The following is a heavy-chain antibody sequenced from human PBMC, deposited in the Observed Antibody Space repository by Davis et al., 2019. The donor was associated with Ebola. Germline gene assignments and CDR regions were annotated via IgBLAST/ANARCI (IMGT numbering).Heavy chain of an antibody. J-gene: IGHJ6*04. Sequence: PGGSLRLSCAASGFTFSSYAMHWVRQAPGKGLEWVAVISYDGSNKYYADSVKGRFTISRDNSKNTLYLQMNSLRAEDTAVYYCARERSSGLDVWGKGTTVTVSS. V-gene: IGHV3-30-3*01. D-gene: IGHD6-19*01. CDR1: GFTFSSYA. CDR2: ISYDGSNK. CDR3: ARERSSGLDV.